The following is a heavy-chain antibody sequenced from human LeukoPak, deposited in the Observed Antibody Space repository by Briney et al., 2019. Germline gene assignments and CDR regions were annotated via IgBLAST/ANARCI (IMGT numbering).Heavy chain of an antibody. V-gene: IGHV3-21*01. CDR3: ARADCSSSTCYLRRSWFDP. CDR1: GFTLSNYD. CDR2: ISTSSRYI. J-gene: IGHJ5*02. D-gene: IGHD2-2*01. Sequence: GGSLRLSCAASGFTLSNYDMNRVRQAPGKGLEWVSSISTSSRYIYYKDSVRGRFTISRDDAKNSLYLEMNSLRAEDTAVYYCARADCSSSTCYLRRSWFDPWGQGTLVTVSS.